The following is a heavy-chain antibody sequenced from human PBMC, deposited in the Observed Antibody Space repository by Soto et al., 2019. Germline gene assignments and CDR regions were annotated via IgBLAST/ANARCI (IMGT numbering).Heavy chain of an antibody. CDR1: GFTFSSYW. CDR3: ARDSTYDFWSGYYQYYYYGMDV. D-gene: IGHD3-3*01. J-gene: IGHJ6*02. Sequence: PGGSLRLSCAASGFTFSSYWMSWVRQAPGKGLEWVANIKQDGSEKYYVDSVKGRFTISRDNAKNSLYLQMNSLRAEDTAVYYCARDSTYDFWSGYYQYYYYGMDVWGQGTTVTVSS. CDR2: IKQDGSEK. V-gene: IGHV3-7*03.